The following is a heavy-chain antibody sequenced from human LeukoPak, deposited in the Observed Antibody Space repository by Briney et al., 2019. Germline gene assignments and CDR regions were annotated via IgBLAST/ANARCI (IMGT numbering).Heavy chain of an antibody. CDR3: ATGEYSSGWYLY. Sequence: ASVKVSCTASGYTFTSYGISWVRQAPGQGLEWMGWISAYNGNTNYARKLQGRVTMTTDTSTSTAYMELRSLRSDDTAVYYCATGEYSSGWYLYWGQGTLVSVSS. J-gene: IGHJ4*02. V-gene: IGHV1-18*01. CDR1: GYTFTSYG. D-gene: IGHD6-19*01. CDR2: ISAYNGNT.